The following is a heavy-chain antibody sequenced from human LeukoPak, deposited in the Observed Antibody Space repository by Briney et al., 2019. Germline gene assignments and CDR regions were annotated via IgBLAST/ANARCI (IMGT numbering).Heavy chain of an antibody. CDR3: AREKGRGVISPYYDY. V-gene: IGHV3-53*01. CDR1: GLTVRNNY. CDR2: VYSDGST. D-gene: IGHD3-10*01. Sequence: GGSLRLSCAASGLTVRNNYMSWVRQAPGKGLEWVSVVYSDGSTYCEDSVKGRFTISRDTSKNTLSLQMNSLRVEDTAVYYCAREKGRGVISPYYDYWGQGTLVTVS. J-gene: IGHJ4*02.